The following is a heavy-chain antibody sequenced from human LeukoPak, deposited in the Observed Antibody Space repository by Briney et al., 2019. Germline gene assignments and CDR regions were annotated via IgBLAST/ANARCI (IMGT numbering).Heavy chain of an antibody. V-gene: IGHV3-23*01. CDR1: GFTFSSYA. CDR3: ARDRGSPTNYYGMDV. D-gene: IGHD5-12*01. J-gene: IGHJ6*02. Sequence: TGGSLRLSCAASGFTFSSYAMSWVRQAPGKGLEWVSAISGSGGSTYYADSVKGRFTISRDNSKNTLYLQMNSLRAEDTAVYYCARDRGSPTNYYGMDVWGQGTTVTVSS. CDR2: ISGSGGST.